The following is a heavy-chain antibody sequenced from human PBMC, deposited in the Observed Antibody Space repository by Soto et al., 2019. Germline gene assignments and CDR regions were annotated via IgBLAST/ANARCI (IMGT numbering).Heavy chain of an antibody. Sequence: GESLKISCKGSGYSFTGYWIGWVRQMPGKGLEWMGIIYPGDSDTRYSPSFQGQVTISADKSISTAYLQWSSLEASDTAMYYCARPHYCSSTSCYNRGMDVWGQGTTVTVSS. J-gene: IGHJ6*02. CDR2: IYPGDSDT. CDR1: GYSFTGYW. V-gene: IGHV5-51*01. CDR3: ARPHYCSSTSCYNRGMDV. D-gene: IGHD2-2*02.